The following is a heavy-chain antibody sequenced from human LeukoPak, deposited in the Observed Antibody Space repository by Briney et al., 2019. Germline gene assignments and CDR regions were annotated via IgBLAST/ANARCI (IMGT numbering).Heavy chain of an antibody. J-gene: IGHJ3*02. CDR2: IIPIFGTA. CDR1: GGTFSSYA. D-gene: IGHD2-2*01. Sequence: GASVKVSCKASGGTFSSYAISWVRQAPGQGLEWMGGIIPIFGTANYAQKFQGRVTITADESTSTAYMELSSLRSEDTAVYYCASRYCSSTSCYSEIRDAFDIWGQGTMVTVSS. CDR3: ASRYCSSTSCYSEIRDAFDI. V-gene: IGHV1-69*13.